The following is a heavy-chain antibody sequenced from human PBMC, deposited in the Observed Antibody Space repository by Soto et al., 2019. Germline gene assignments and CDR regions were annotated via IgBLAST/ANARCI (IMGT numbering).Heavy chain of an antibody. CDR3: AKKAERQVVITLIDY. D-gene: IGHD3-22*01. J-gene: IGHJ4*02. CDR2: ISGSGGST. V-gene: IGHV3-23*01. CDR1: GFTFSSYA. Sequence: PGGSLRLSCAASGFTFSSYAMSWVRQAPGKGLEWVSAISGSGGSTYYADSVKGRFTIFRDNSKNTLYLQMNSLRDEDTAVYYCAKKAERQVVITLIDYWGQGTMVTVSS.